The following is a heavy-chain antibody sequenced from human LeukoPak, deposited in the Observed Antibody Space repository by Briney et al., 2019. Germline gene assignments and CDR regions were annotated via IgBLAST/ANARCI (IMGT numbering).Heavy chain of an antibody. J-gene: IGHJ3*02. D-gene: IGHD3-22*01. CDR3: ARPPNPCYYDSSGYYRGAFDI. CDR1: GYSFTSYW. Sequence: GESLKISCKGSGYSFTSYWIGWVRQMPGKGLEWMGIIYPGDSDTRYSPSFQGQVTISADKSISTAYLQWSSLKASDTAMYYCARPPNPCYYDSSGYYRGAFDIWGQGTMVTVSS. CDR2: IYPGDSDT. V-gene: IGHV5-51*01.